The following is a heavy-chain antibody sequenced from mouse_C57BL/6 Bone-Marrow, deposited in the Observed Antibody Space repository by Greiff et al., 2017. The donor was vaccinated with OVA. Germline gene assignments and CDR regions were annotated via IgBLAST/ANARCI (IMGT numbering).Heavy chain of an antibody. J-gene: IGHJ4*01. CDR2: ISNGGGST. CDR3: ARGDDYDLDY. CDR1: GFTFSDYY. Sequence: EVKLVESGGGLVQPGGSLKLSCAASGFTFSDYYMYWVRQTPEKRLEWVAYISNGGGSTYYPDTVKGRSTISRDNAKNTLYLQMSRLRSEDTAMYYCARGDDYDLDYWGQGTSVTVSS. D-gene: IGHD2-4*01. V-gene: IGHV5-12*01.